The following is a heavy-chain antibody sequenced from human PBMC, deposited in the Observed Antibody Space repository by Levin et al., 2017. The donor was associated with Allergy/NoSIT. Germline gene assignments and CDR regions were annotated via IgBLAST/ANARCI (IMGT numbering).Heavy chain of an antibody. CDR1: GGSISGYY. D-gene: IGHD3-10*01. CDR2: IYNSGST. J-gene: IGHJ4*02. CDR3: ARSTRGLIFFDY. Sequence: PSETLSLTCTVSGGSISGYYWSWIRQPPGKGLEWIGYIYNSGSTNYNPSLKSRVAISADTSKNQFSLRLSSVTAADTAVYYCARSTRGLIFFDYWGQGTLVTVSS. V-gene: IGHV4-4*08.